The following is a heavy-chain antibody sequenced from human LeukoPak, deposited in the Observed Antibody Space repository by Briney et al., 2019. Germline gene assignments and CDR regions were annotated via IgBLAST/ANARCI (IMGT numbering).Heavy chain of an antibody. J-gene: IGHJ4*02. CDR2: IYYSGST. CDR1: GGSISSYY. CDR3: ASLDYYDSSGSSDY. V-gene: IGHV4-59*01. D-gene: IGHD3-22*01. Sequence: PSETLSLTCTVSGGSISSYYWSWIRQPPGEGLEWIGYIYYSGSTNYNPSLKSRVTISVDTPKNQFSLKLSSVTAADTAVYYCASLDYYDSSGSSDYWGQGTLVTVSS.